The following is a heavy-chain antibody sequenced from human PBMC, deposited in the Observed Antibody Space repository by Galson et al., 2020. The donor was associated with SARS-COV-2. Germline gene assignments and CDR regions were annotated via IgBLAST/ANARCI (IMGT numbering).Heavy chain of an antibody. V-gene: IGHV3-30*03. CDR3: ATLHAFDI. D-gene: IGHD3-16*02. CDR1: GFTFSSYG. Sequence: GGSLRLSCAASGFTFSSYGMHWVRQAPGKGLEWVAVISYDGSNKYYADSVKGRFTISRDNSKNTLYLQMNSLRAEDTAVYYCATLHAFDIWGQGTMVTVSS. CDR2: ISYDGSNK. J-gene: IGHJ3*02.